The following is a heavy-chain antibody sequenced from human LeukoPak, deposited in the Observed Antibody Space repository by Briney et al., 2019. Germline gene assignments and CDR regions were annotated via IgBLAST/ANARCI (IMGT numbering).Heavy chain of an antibody. CDR1: GFTFTNYV. V-gene: IGHV3-23*01. J-gene: IGHJ4*02. CDR2: ISVSGADT. D-gene: IGHD6-6*01. Sequence: GGSLRLSCAASGFTFTNYVMTWVRQAPGKGLEWLSGISVSGADTYYADSVKGRFTISRDNSKNTVSLRLNSLRAEDSAIYYCASRKEYSTSSVFYWGQGTLVTVSS. CDR3: ASRKEYSTSSVFY.